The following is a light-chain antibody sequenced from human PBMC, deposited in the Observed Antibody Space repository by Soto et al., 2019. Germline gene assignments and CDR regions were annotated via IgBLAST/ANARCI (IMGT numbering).Light chain of an antibody. Sequence: QSVLTQPASVSGSLGQSITISCTGTSSDVGGYNYVSWYQQHPGKDPKVVIFEVTKRPSGLSSRFSGSKSGNTASLTVSGLQAEDEGDYYCSSYTSSRTVLFGGGTKLTVL. CDR3: SSYTSSRTVL. J-gene: IGLJ2*01. V-gene: IGLV2-14*01. CDR1: SSDVGGYNY. CDR2: EVT.